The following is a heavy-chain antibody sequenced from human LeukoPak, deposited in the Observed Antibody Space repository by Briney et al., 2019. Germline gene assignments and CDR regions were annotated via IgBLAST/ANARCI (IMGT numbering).Heavy chain of an antibody. CDR2: IYYSGST. CDR1: GGSISSYY. V-gene: IGHV4-59*01. CDR3: ARGRVLSSYYYYYYMDV. Sequence: SETLSLTCTVSGGSISSYYWSWIRQPPGKALEWIGYIYYSGSTNYNPSLKSRVTISVDTSKNQFSLKLSSVTAADTAVYYCARGRVLSSYYYYYYMDVWGKGTTVTVSS. J-gene: IGHJ6*03. D-gene: IGHD2/OR15-2a*01.